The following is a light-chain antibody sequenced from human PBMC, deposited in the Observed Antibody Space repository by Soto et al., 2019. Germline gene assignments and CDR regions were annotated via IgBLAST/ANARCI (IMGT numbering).Light chain of an antibody. CDR3: KQSSSWHWT. Sequence: EIVLTHSPATLSLSPGERATLSCRASQSVRSNLAWYQQKPGQAPRLLIYDASNRATGIPGRFSGSGSGTDFTLTITNLEHEDFAVYYCKQSSSWHWTFGQGAKVEIK. CDR1: QSVRSN. J-gene: IGKJ1*01. CDR2: DAS. V-gene: IGKV3-11*01.